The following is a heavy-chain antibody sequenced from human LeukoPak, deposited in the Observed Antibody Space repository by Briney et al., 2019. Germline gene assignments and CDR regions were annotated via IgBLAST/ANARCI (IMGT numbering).Heavy chain of an antibody. CDR2: IRRSGDVA. CDR1: GFSFSNYV. D-gene: IGHD4-23*01. CDR3: AREHSGNCQNPGCDLDS. V-gene: IGHV3-23*01. J-gene: IGHJ4*02. Sequence: PGGSLRLSCAASGFSFSNYVMHWVRQAPGKGLEWVAGIRRSGDVAYYADSVQGRFAISRDNSRNTLYLQIYSLRAEDTAVYYCAREHSGNCQNPGCDLDSWGQGTLVTASS.